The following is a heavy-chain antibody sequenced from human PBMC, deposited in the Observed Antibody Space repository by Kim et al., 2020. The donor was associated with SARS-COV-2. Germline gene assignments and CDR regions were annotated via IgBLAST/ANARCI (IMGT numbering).Heavy chain of an antibody. D-gene: IGHD3-22*01. Sequence: SETLSLTCTVSGGSISSSSYYWGWIRQPPGKGLEWIGSIYYSGSTYYNPSLKSRVTISVDTSKNQFSLKLSSVTAADTAVYYCATSNTYYYDSSGYYGARARGNWVDPWGQGTLVTVSS. J-gene: IGHJ5*02. V-gene: IGHV4-39*01. CDR3: ATSNTYYYDSSGYYGARARGNWVDP. CDR1: GGSISSSSYY. CDR2: IYYSGST.